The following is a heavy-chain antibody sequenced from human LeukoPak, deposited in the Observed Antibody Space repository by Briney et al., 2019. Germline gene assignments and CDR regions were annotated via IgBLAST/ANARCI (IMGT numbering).Heavy chain of an antibody. CDR1: GGSISSSSYY. CDR3: ASSYYYGSGSYYYLDY. V-gene: IGHV4-39*07. Sequence: SETLSLTCTVSGGSISSSSYYWGWIRQPPGKGLEWIGSIYHSGSTYYNPSLKSRVTISVDTSKNQFSLKLSSVTAADTAVYYCASSYYYGSGSYYYLDYWGQGTLVTVSS. D-gene: IGHD3-10*01. CDR2: IYHSGST. J-gene: IGHJ4*02.